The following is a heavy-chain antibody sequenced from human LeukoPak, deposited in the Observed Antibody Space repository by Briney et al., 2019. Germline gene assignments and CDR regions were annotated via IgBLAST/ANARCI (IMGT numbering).Heavy chain of an antibody. D-gene: IGHD1-26*01. CDR1: GFTVSSNY. V-gene: IGHV3-53*01. J-gene: IGHJ4*02. Sequence: PGGSLRLSCAASGFTVSSNYKSWVRQAPGKGLEWVSVIYSGGSTFYADSVKGRFTISRDNSKNTLYLQMNSLRAEDTAMYYCARGLAYSGSYALDYWGQGTLVTVSS. CDR2: IYSGGST. CDR3: ARGLAYSGSYALDY.